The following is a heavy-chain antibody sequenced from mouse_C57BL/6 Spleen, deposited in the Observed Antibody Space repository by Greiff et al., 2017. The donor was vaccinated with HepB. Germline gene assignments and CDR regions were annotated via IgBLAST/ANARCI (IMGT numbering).Heavy chain of an antibody. D-gene: IGHD2-5*01. J-gene: IGHJ4*01. CDR1: GFTFSSYA. Sequence: EVKLVESGEGLVKPGGSLKLSCAASGFTFSSYAMSWVRQTPEKRLEWVAYISSGGDYIYYADTVKGRFTISRDNARNTLYLQMSSLKSEDTAMYYCTREDYSNFSYAMDYWGQGTSVTVSS. CDR2: ISSGGDYI. CDR3: TREDYSNFSYAMDY. V-gene: IGHV5-9-1*02.